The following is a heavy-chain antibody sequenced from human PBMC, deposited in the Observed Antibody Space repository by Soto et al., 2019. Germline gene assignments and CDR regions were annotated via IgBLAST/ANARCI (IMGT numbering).Heavy chain of an antibody. CDR2: VSYDGSNK. CDR1: GFTFSSYA. J-gene: IGHJ6*02. V-gene: IGHV3-30*18. CDR3: ANLAAMGYHYDMDV. Sequence: QVQLVESGGGVVQPGRSLRLSCAVSGFTFSSYAMHWVRQAPGKGLEWVAVVSYDGSNKYYSDSVKGRFTISRDNSKNTLYLQMNSLRAEDTAVYYCANLAAMGYHYDMDVWGQGTTVTVSS. D-gene: IGHD5-18*01.